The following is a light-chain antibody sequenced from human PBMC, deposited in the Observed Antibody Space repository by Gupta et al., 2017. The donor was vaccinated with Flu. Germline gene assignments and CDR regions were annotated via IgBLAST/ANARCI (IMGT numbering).Light chain of an antibody. V-gene: IGLV1-44*01. CDR2: SNN. Sequence: VTISCSGASCNIGMNTVVWYQQQPRTTPTHLMYSNNRRPSGGPYRFSGSKTATTAALAISGLQEEDEADYYCATWDDSLKNYVFGTGTKVTVL. J-gene: IGLJ1*01. CDR3: ATWDDSLKNYV. CDR1: SCNIGMNT.